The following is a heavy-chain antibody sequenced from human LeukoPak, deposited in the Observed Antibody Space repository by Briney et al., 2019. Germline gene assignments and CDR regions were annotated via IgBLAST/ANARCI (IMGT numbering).Heavy chain of an antibody. J-gene: IGHJ4*02. CDR1: GFTFSSYT. Sequence: SGGSLRLSCTASGFTFSSYTMNWVRQAPGKGLEWVANIKPDASEKSYVDSVKGRFTISRDNAENSLYLQVSSLRAEDTATYYCTTVSVTPGGASHFWGQGTLVTVSS. D-gene: IGHD2-15*01. V-gene: IGHV3-7*01. CDR3: TTVSVTPGGASHF. CDR2: IKPDASEK.